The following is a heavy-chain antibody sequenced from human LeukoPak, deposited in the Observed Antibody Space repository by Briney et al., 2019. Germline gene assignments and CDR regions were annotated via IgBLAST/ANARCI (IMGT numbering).Heavy chain of an antibody. CDR1: GYTFTSYD. D-gene: IGHD2-2*01. J-gene: IGHJ4*02. V-gene: IGHV1-8*02. CDR2: MNPNSGNT. Sequence: ASVKVSCKASGYTFTSYDINWVRQATGQGLEWMGWMNPNSGNTGYAQKFQGRVTMTEDTSTDTAYMELSSLRSEDTAVYYCATDARYCSSTSCYDYWGQGTLVTVSS. CDR3: ATDARYCSSTSCYDY.